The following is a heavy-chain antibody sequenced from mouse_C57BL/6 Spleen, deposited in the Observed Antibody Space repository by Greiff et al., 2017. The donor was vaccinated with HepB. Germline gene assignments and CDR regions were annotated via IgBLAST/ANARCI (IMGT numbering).Heavy chain of an antibody. Sequence: QVQLQQPGAELVRPGTSVKLSCKASGYTFTSYWMHWVKQRPGQGLEWIGVIDPSDSYTNYNQKFKGKATLTVDTSSSTAYMQLSSLTSEDSAVYYCARKGFITTVVGDYWGQGTTLTVSS. V-gene: IGHV1-59*01. CDR3: ARKGFITTVVGDY. D-gene: IGHD1-1*01. CDR1: GYTFTSYW. CDR2: IDPSDSYT. J-gene: IGHJ2*01.